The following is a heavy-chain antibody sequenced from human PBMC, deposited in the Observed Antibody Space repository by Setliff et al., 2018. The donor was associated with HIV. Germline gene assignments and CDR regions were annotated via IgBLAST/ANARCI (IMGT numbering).Heavy chain of an antibody. Sequence: SETLSLTCTVSGGPISSGSYYWNWIRQPPGKGLEYIGSIYYSGSTYYNPSLKSRVTISVDTSKKQFSLKLTSVTAADTAVYYCAGHFYYSGSGIWAGLDSWGQGTLVTVSS. CDR3: AGHFYYSGSGIWAGLDS. J-gene: IGHJ4*02. CDR2: IYYSGST. D-gene: IGHD3-10*01. V-gene: IGHV4-39*07. CDR1: GGPISSGSYY.